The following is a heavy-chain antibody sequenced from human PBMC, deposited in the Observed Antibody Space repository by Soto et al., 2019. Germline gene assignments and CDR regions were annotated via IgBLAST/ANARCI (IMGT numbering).Heavy chain of an antibody. Sequence: SETLSLTCAVYGGSFSGYYWSWIRQPPGKGLEWIGEINHSGSTNYNPSLKSRVTISVDTSKNQFSLKLSSVTAADTAVYYCARDFFGVVRDYYGMDVWGQGTTVTVSS. CDR2: INHSGST. V-gene: IGHV4-34*01. D-gene: IGHD3-3*01. CDR3: ARDFFGVVRDYYGMDV. J-gene: IGHJ6*02. CDR1: GGSFSGYY.